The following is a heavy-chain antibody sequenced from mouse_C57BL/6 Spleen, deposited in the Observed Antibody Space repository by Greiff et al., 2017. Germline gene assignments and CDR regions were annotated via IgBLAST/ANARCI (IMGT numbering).Heavy chain of an antibody. Sequence: VQLQQSGAELARPGASVKMSCKASGYTFTSYTMNWVKQRPGQGLEWIGYINPSSGYTKYNQKFKDKATLTADKSSSTAYMQLSSLTSEDSAVYYCARPSIYYDYEWFAYWGQGTLVAVSA. J-gene: IGHJ3*01. V-gene: IGHV1-4*01. CDR2: INPSSGYT. CDR1: GYTFTSYT. CDR3: ARPSIYYDYEWFAY. D-gene: IGHD2-4*01.